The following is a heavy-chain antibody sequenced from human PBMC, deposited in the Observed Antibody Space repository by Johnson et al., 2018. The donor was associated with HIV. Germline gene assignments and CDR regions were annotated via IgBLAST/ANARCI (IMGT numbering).Heavy chain of an antibody. D-gene: IGHD5-18*01. J-gene: IGHJ3*02. CDR1: GFTFDDYG. V-gene: IGHV3-23*04. Sequence: VQLVESGGGVVQPGRSLRLSCAAAGFTFDDYGMSWVRQAPGKGLEWVSAISGSGGSTYYADSVKGRFTISRDNSKNTLYLQMNSLRAEDTAMYYCARGMWIPEIDAIDIWGQGTMVTVSS. CDR3: ARGMWIPEIDAIDI. CDR2: ISGSGGST.